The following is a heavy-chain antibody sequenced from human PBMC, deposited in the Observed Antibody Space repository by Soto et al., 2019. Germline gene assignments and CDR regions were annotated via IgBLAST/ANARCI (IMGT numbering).Heavy chain of an antibody. V-gene: IGHV1-69*12. D-gene: IGHD5-12*01. CDR2: IIPTFGKP. CDR3: VAEEGMDEVDYFYVMEV. CDR1: GGSFSSLG. J-gene: IGHJ6*02. Sequence: QVQLEQSGAEVRQPGSSVKVSCKASGGSFSSLGLSWVRRAPGQGLEWMGGIIPTFGKPTYTQKFQARITITADESTRTAYMELTSLTSEDTAVYYCVAEEGMDEVDYFYVMEVWGQGTAVTV.